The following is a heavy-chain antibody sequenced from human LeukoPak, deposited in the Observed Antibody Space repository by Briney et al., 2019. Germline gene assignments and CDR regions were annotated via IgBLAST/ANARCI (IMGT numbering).Heavy chain of an antibody. CDR3: TKHVSSQGRGVDY. CDR1: GYSSTSYC. Sequence: GASLNISCQTSGYSSTSYCIGWVRQMPGKGLEWIGIIYPGDSDTSYSPSFQGKVTISADKSINTAYLHWSSLEASATAMYYCTKHVSSQGRGVDYWGQGTLVTVSS. V-gene: IGHV5-51*01. D-gene: IGHD3-10*01. J-gene: IGHJ4*02. CDR2: IYPGDSDT.